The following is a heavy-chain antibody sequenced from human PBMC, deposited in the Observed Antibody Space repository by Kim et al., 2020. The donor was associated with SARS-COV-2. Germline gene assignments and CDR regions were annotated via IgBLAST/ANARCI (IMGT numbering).Heavy chain of an antibody. Sequence: YHPSLKSRVTISVDTSKNQFSLKLSSVTAADTAVYYCARGGADYGGNFDIWGQGTMVTVSS. CDR3: ARGGADYGGNFDI. D-gene: IGHD4-17*01. J-gene: IGHJ3*02. V-gene: IGHV4-31*02.